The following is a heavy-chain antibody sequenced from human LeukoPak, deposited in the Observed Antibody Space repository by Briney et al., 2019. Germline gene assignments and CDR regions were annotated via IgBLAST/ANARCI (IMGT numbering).Heavy chain of an antibody. CDR2: ISGSGGST. CDR1: GFTFSSYA. V-gene: IGHV3-23*01. Sequence: PGGSLRLSCAASGFTFSSYAMSWVRQAPGKGLEWVSAISGSGGSTYYADSVKGRFTISRDNSKNTLYLQMNSLRAEDTAVYYCARGLLWFRSYFDYWGQGTLVTVSS. CDR3: ARGLLWFRSYFDY. J-gene: IGHJ4*02. D-gene: IGHD3-10*01.